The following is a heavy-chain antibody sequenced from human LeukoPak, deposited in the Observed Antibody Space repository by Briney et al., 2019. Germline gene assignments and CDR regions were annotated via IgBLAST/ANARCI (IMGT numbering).Heavy chain of an antibody. CDR3: AKDYYDSGSTLGGY. J-gene: IGHJ4*02. D-gene: IGHD3-10*01. CDR1: GFTFSSYA. CDR2: ISGSGGST. Sequence: PGGSLRLSCAASGFTFSSYAMSWVRQAPGKGLEWVSAISGSGGSTFYADSVKGRFAISRDNSKNTLYLQMNSLRAEDTAVYYCAKDYYDSGSTLGGYWGQGTLVTVSS. V-gene: IGHV3-23*01.